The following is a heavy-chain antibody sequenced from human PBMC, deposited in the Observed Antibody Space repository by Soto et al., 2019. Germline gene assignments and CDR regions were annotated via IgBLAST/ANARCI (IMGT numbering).Heavy chain of an antibody. V-gene: IGHV4-61*01. CDR1: GGSISSASYP. D-gene: IGHD3-16*01. Sequence: SETLSLTCSVSGGSISSASYPWSWIRQPPGKALEWIGYIYYSGSTDYNPSLKSRVTISVDTSKNQFSLNLTSVTAADTAVYYCARTPYYVVWGQGTLVTVSS. CDR3: ARTPYYVV. CDR2: IYYSGST. J-gene: IGHJ1*01.